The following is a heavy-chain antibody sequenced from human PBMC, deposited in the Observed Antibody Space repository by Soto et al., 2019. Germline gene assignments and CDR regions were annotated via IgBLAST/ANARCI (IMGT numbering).Heavy chain of an antibody. Sequence: ASVKVSCKASGYTFTGYYMHWVRQAPGQGLEWMGIINPSGGSTSYAQKFQGRVTMTRDTSTSTVYMELSSLRSEDTAVYYCARSPPPPENNKEFDYWGQGTLVTVSS. V-gene: IGHV1-46*01. CDR1: GYTFTGYY. CDR3: ARSPPPPENNKEFDY. CDR2: INPSGGST. J-gene: IGHJ4*02.